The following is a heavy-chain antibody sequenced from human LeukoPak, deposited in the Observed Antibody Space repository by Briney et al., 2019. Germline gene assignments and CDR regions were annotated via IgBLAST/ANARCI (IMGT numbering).Heavy chain of an antibody. V-gene: IGHV3-30*04. CDR2: ISYGGSNK. CDR1: GFTFSSYA. Sequence: GGSLRLSCAASGFTFSSYAMHWVRQAPGKGLGWVAVISYGGSNKYYADSVKGRFTISRDNSKNTLYLQMNSLRAEDTAVYYCARGPYSSRDGYYFDYWGQGTLVTVSS. D-gene: IGHD6-13*01. J-gene: IGHJ4*02. CDR3: ARGPYSSRDGYYFDY.